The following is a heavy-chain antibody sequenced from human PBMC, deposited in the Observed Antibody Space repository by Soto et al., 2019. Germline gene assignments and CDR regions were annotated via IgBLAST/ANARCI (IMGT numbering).Heavy chain of an antibody. Sequence: ASVKVSCKASGYTFTSYYMHWVRQDPGQGLEWMGIINPSGGSTSYAQKFQGRVTMTRDTSTSTVYMELSSLRSEDTAVYYCAREGITMVRGVIITKYNWFDPWGQGTLVTVSS. CDR3: AREGITMVRGVIITKYNWFDP. CDR1: GYTFTSYY. D-gene: IGHD3-10*01. CDR2: INPSGGST. V-gene: IGHV1-46*01. J-gene: IGHJ5*02.